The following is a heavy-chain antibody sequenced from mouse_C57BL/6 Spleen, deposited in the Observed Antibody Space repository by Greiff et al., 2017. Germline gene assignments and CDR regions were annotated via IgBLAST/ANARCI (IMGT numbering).Heavy chain of an antibody. V-gene: IGHV5-4*01. CDR1: GFTFSSYA. D-gene: IGHD2-2*01. CDR2: ISDGGSYT. Sequence: EVKLVESGGGLVKPGGSLKLSCAASGFTFSSYAMSWVRQTPEKRLEWVATISDGGSYTYYPDNVKGRFTISRDNATNNLYMQMSHLKSEDTAMYYCAREDGHDLGFAYWGQGTLVTVSA. CDR3: AREDGHDLGFAY. J-gene: IGHJ3*01.